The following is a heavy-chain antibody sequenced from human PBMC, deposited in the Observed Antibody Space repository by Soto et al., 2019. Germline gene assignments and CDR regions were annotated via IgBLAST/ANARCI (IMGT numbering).Heavy chain of an antibody. CDR1: GFTRSNSG. Sequence: GGSLRLSCEVSGFTRSNSGIHWVRQAPDKGLEWVATIAYEGKTANYADSAKGRFTISRDISKSTVYLQMNSLRREDPATYYCAKTPSGYGGASDCWGQGTGVTVSS. J-gene: IGHJ4*02. D-gene: IGHD4-17*01. CDR3: AKTPSGYGGASDC. CDR2: IAYEGKTA. V-gene: IGHV3-30*18.